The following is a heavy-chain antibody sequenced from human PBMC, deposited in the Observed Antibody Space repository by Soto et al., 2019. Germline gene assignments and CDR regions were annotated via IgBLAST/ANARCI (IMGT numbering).Heavy chain of an antibody. V-gene: IGHV4-39*01. CDR2: IYSNGGT. CDR1: GGSIRSNDYF. Sequence: LQLQASGPGVVKPSETLSLACSVSGGSIRSNDYFWGWVRQPPGKGLEWIGSIYSNGGTYYSPSLEIRATVSIDTSNNQFFLTVRSVTAADTAVYYCATFLVGATARNDFDSLGQGTLVTISS. CDR3: ATFLVGATARNDFDS. D-gene: IGHD2-8*02. J-gene: IGHJ4*02.